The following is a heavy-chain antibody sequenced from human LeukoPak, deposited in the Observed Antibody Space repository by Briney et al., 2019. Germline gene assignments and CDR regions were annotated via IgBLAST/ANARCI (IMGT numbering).Heavy chain of an antibody. Sequence: GGSLRLXCAASGFTFSSYAMSWVRQAPGKGLEWVSAISGSGGSTYYADSVKGRFTISRDNSKNTLYLQMNSLRAEDTAVYYCAKAPAPYYYDSSGYYLDYWGQGTLVTVSS. CDR2: ISGSGGST. CDR3: AKAPAPYYYDSSGYYLDY. CDR1: GFTFSSYA. J-gene: IGHJ4*02. V-gene: IGHV3-23*01. D-gene: IGHD3-22*01.